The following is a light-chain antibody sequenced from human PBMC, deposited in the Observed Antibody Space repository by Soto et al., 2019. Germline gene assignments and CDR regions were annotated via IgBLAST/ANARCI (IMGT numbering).Light chain of an antibody. Sequence: DIQMTPSPSSLSASVGDRFTITCRAVQSISRFLNWYQQKPGKAPDLLIFEASSLQTGVPSRFSRSGNGTDFTLAISSLQPDEFATFDCQQYDGWPFTFAHGTKVDLK. CDR2: EAS. CDR1: QSISRF. J-gene: IGKJ3*01. V-gene: IGKV1-39*01. CDR3: QQYDGWPFT.